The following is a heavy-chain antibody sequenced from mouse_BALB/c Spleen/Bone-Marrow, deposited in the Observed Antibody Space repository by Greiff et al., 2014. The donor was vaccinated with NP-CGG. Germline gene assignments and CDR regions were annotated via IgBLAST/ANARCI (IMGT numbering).Heavy chain of an antibody. CDR2: IYPGNVNT. J-gene: IGHJ4*01. CDR1: GYTFISYY. Sequence: VKLQESGPELVKPGASVRISCKASGYTFISYYIHWVKQRPGQGLEWIGWIYPGNVNTKYNEKFKGKATLTADKSSSTAYMQVSSLTSEDSAVYFCARSYDYDGNYAMDYWGQGTSVTVSA. D-gene: IGHD2-4*01. CDR3: ARSYDYDGNYAMDY. V-gene: IGHV1S56*01.